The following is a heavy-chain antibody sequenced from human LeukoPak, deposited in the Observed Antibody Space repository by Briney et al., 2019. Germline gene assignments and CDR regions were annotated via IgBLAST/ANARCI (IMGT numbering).Heavy chain of an antibody. CDR1: GFTFDDYA. Sequence: PGGSLRLSCAASGFTFDDYAMHWVRQAPGKGLEWVAFIRYDGSNKYYADSVKGRFTISRDNSKNTLYLQMNSLRAEDTAVYYCAREGDGSGSYYFDYWGQGTLVTVSS. V-gene: IGHV3-30*02. J-gene: IGHJ4*02. D-gene: IGHD3-10*01. CDR2: IRYDGSNK. CDR3: AREGDGSGSYYFDY.